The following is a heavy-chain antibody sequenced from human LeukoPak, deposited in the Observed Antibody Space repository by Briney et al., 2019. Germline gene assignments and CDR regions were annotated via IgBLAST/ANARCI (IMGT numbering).Heavy chain of an antibody. J-gene: IGHJ4*02. CDR3: AKDVRVGEYYGSGSYFDY. CDR2: ISASGGST. Sequence: PGGSLRLPCAASGFTFSSYAMSWVRQAPGKGLEWVSIISASGGSTYYADSVKGRFTISRDKSKNYLQMNSLRGDDTAIYYCAKDVRVGEYYGSGSYFDYWGQGTLVTVSS. CDR1: GFTFSSYA. V-gene: IGHV3-23*01. D-gene: IGHD3-10*01.